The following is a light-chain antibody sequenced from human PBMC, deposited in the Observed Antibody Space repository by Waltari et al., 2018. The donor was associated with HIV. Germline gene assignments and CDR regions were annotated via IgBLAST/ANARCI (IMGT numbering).Light chain of an antibody. Sequence: QSALTQPASVSGSPGQSLTISCTGTSSDVGCYNYVSCYQQHPGKAPKLMIYEVSNRPSGVSNRFSGSKSGNTASLTISGLQAEDEADYYCSSYTSSSTLVVFGGGTKLTVL. V-gene: IGLV2-14*01. J-gene: IGLJ2*01. CDR3: SSYTSSSTLVV. CDR1: SSDVGCYNY. CDR2: EVS.